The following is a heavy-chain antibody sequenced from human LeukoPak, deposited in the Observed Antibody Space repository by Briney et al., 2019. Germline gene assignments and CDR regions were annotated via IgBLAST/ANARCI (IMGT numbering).Heavy chain of an antibody. Sequence: GSLRLSCAASGFTFSSYEMNWVRQAPGKGLEWVAVISYDGSNKYYADSVKGRFTISRDNSKNTLYLQMNSLRAEDTAVYYCAKDGLTYCSGGSCYPADYWGQGTLVTVSS. CDR2: ISYDGSNK. CDR3: AKDGLTYCSGGSCYPADY. D-gene: IGHD2-15*01. V-gene: IGHV3-30*18. CDR1: GFTFSSYE. J-gene: IGHJ4*02.